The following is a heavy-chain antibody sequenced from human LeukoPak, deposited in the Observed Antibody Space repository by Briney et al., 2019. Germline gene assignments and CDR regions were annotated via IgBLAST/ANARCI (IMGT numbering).Heavy chain of an antibody. CDR2: MYPWGSA. CDR3: ARYGVSSSTSYIDF. D-gene: IGHD2-2*01. J-gene: IGHJ4*02. Sequence: PGGSLRLSCAASGFTLNTNDMNWVRQAPGKGLEWVSIMYPWGSAFYTDSVKGRFTVTRDESKNMMFLQMNTLRPDDTAVYYCARYGVSSSTSYIDFWGQGTLVTVSS. CDR1: GFTLNTND. V-gene: IGHV3-66*02.